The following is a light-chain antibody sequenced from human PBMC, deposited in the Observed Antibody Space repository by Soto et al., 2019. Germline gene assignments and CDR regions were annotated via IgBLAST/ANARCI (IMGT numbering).Light chain of an antibody. CDR2: WAS. CDR1: QSVLYSSDNKNY. Sequence: DIVMTQSPGSLAVSLGERATIKCRSSQSVLYSSDNKNYLAWYQQKPGQPPKALIYWASTRKSGVPDRFSGSRSGTDFTLTISSLQAEDVAVYYCQQYFTTPWTFGQGTRVEIK. CDR3: QQYFTTPWT. V-gene: IGKV4-1*01. J-gene: IGKJ1*01.